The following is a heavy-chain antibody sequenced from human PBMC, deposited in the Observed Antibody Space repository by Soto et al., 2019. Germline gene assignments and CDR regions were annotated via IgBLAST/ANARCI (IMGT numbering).Heavy chain of an antibody. CDR1: GGTFSSYA. CDR3: ARDRKYYYDSSGYCLGY. Sequence: ASVKVSFKASGGTFSSYAISWVRQAPGQGLEWMGGIIPIFGTANYAQKFQGRVTITADESTSTAYMELSSLRSEDTAVYYCARDRKYYYDSSGYCLGYWGQGTLVTVSS. V-gene: IGHV1-69*13. J-gene: IGHJ4*02. D-gene: IGHD3-22*01. CDR2: IIPIFGTA.